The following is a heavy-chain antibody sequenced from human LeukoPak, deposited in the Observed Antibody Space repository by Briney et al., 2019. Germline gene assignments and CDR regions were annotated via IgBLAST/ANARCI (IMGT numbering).Heavy chain of an antibody. CDR1: GFTFRSYG. V-gene: IGHV3-21*04. Sequence: GGTLRLSCAASGFTFRSYGMNWVRQAPGKGLEWVSSISSSSSYIYYADSVKGRFTISRDNAKNSLYLQMNSLRVEDTGIYYCSRDPRSLDYWGQGALVTVSS. J-gene: IGHJ4*02. CDR3: SRDPRSLDY. CDR2: ISSSSSYI.